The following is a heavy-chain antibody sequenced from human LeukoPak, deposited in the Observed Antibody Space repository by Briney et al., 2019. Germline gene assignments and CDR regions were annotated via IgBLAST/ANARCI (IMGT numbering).Heavy chain of an antibody. CDR2: IYTSGST. V-gene: IGHV4-4*07. J-gene: IGHJ4*02. CDR3: ARVSSSWHPSYFFDY. CDR1: GGSISSYY. D-gene: IGHD6-13*01. Sequence: SSETLSLTCTVSGGSISSYYWSWIRQPAGKGLEWIGRIYTSGSTNYNPSLKSRVTMSVDTSKNQFSLKLSSVTAADTAVYYCARVSSSWHPSYFFDYWGQGTLVTVSS.